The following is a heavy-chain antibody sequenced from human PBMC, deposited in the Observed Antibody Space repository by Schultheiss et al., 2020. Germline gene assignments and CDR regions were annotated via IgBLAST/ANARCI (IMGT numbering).Heavy chain of an antibody. Sequence: GGSLRLSCAASGFTFSSYAMSWVRQAPGKGLEWVSAISGSGGSTYYADSVKGRFTISRDNSKNTLYLQMTSLRVEDTAVYYCARDIFRAHVEYYYGMDVWGKGTTVTVSA. J-gene: IGHJ6*04. D-gene: IGHD5-12*01. CDR3: ARDIFRAHVEYYYGMDV. V-gene: IGHV3-23*01. CDR1: GFTFSSYA. CDR2: ISGSGGST.